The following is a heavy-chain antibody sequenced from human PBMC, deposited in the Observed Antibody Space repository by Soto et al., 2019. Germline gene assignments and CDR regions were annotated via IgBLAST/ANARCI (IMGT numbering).Heavy chain of an antibody. CDR3: SREGLGTSSERYYYYGMDV. V-gene: IGHV1-18*04. Sequence: QVQLVQSGAAVKKPGASVKVSCKSSGYTFTSYGISWVRQAPGQGLERMGWISAYNGNTNYAQKLRGRVTMTTDTSTSTAYMERRSLRSDHTAVYYCSREGLGTSSERYYYYGMDVWGQGTTVTVSS. D-gene: IGHD6-6*01. J-gene: IGHJ6*02. CDR1: GYTFTSYG. CDR2: ISAYNGNT.